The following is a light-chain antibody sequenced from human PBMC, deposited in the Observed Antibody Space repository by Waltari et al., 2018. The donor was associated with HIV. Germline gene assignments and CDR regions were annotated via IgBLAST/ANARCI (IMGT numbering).Light chain of an antibody. CDR1: QSVLYSSNNKNY. CDR2: WAS. J-gene: IGKJ2*01. Sequence: DIVMTQSPESLAVSLGERATINCKSSQSVLYSSNNKNYLAWYQQKPGQPPKLLIYWASTRESGVPDRFSGSGSGTDFTLTISSLQTEDVAVYYCQQYYSNSYTFGQGTKL. CDR3: QQYYSNSYT. V-gene: IGKV4-1*01.